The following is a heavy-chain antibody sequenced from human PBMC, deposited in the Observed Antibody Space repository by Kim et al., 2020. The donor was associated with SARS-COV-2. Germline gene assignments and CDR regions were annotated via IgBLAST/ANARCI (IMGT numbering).Heavy chain of an antibody. CDR3: ARPASSGYYRDFYFDY. CDR2: IYPGDSDT. J-gene: IGHJ4*02. CDR1: GYSFTSYW. D-gene: IGHD3-22*01. V-gene: IGHV5-51*01. Sequence: GESLKISCKGSGYSFTSYWIGWVRQMPGKGLEWMGIIYPGDSDTRYSPSFQGQVTISADKSISTAYLQWSSLKASDTAMYYCARPASSGYYRDFYFDYWGQGTLVTVSS.